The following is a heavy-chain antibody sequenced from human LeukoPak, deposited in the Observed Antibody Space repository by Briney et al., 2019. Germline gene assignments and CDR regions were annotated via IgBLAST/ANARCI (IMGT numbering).Heavy chain of an antibody. CDR2: IYYSGST. Sequence: PSETLSLTCTVSGGSISSYYWSWIRQPPGKGLEWIGYIYYSGSTNYNPSLKSRVTISVDTSKNQFSLKLSSVTAADPAVYYCVRLYYYDSSGFLDAFNIWGQGTMVTVSS. J-gene: IGHJ3*02. D-gene: IGHD3-22*01. CDR1: GGSISSYY. V-gene: IGHV4-59*08. CDR3: VRLYYYDSSGFLDAFNI.